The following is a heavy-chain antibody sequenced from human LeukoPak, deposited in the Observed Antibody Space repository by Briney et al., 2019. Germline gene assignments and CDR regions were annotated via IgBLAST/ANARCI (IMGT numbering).Heavy chain of an antibody. V-gene: IGHV2-5*01. J-gene: IGHJ3*02. CDR3: AHRLKTYYYGGGAFDI. Sequence: SGPTLVKPTQTLTLTCTFSGFSLSTSGVGVGWIRQPPGKALEWLALIYWNDDKRYSPSLKSRLTITKDTSKNQAVLTMTNMDPVDTATYYCAHRLKTYYYGGGAFDIWGQGTMVTVSS. D-gene: IGHD3-10*01. CDR1: GFSLSTSGVG. CDR2: IYWNDDK.